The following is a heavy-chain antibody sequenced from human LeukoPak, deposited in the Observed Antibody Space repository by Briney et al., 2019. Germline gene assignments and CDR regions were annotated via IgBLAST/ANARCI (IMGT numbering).Heavy chain of an antibody. CDR3: AKDIGPYSSSSVDF. Sequence: GRSLRLSCAASGFTFDDYAMHWVRQAPGKGLEWVSGISWNSGNIGYADSVKGRFTISRDNAKNSLYLQMNSLRAEDTALYYCAKDIGPYSSSSVDFWGQGTLVTVSS. J-gene: IGHJ4*02. CDR1: GFTFDDYA. CDR2: ISWNSGNI. V-gene: IGHV3-9*01. D-gene: IGHD6-6*01.